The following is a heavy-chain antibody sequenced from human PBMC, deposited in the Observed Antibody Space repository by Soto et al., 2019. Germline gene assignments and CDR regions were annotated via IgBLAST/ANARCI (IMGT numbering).Heavy chain of an antibody. CDR3: ARDGAVTKLGRPYVGFDY. D-gene: IGHD3-10*02. CDR1: GFTFSSYG. J-gene: IGHJ4*02. Sequence: QVQLVESGGGVVQPGMSLRLSCAASGFTFSSYGMHWVRQAPGKGLEWVAVIWYDGSNKYYADSVKGRFTISRDNSKNTLYLQMNSLRSEDTAVYYCARDGAVTKLGRPYVGFDYWGQGTLVTVSS. V-gene: IGHV3-33*01. CDR2: IWYDGSNK.